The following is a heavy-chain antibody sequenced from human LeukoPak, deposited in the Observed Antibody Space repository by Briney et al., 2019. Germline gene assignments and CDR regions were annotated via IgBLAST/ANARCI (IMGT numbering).Heavy chain of an antibody. D-gene: IGHD4-17*01. CDR1: GFTFRRYA. CDR3: AKDRDFGDPYYYYGMDV. J-gene: IGHJ6*02. CDR2: IRGGGGNT. V-gene: IGHV3-23*01. Sequence: GGSLRLSCAASGFTFRRYAMTWVRQGPGKGLEWGSGIRGGGGNTYYADSVKGRLTISRDNSKNTLYLQMNSLTAEDTAVYYCAKDRDFGDPYYYYGMDVWGQGTTVTVSS.